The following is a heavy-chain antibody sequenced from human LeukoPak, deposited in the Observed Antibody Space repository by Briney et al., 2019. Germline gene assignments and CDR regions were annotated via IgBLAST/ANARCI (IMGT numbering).Heavy chain of an antibody. Sequence: PGGSLRLSCAASGFTFSSYSMNWVRQAPGRGLEWVSSISSRSSYIYYADSVKGRSTISRDNAKNSLYLQMNSLRAEDTAVYYCARDLRAVAEQYYYYGMDVWGQGTTVTVSS. CDR1: GFTFSSYS. J-gene: IGHJ6*02. D-gene: IGHD6-19*01. V-gene: IGHV3-21*01. CDR2: ISSRSSYI. CDR3: ARDLRAVAEQYYYYGMDV.